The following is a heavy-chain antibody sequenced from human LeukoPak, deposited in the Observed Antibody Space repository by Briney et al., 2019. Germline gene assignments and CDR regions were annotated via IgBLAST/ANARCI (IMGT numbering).Heavy chain of an antibody. Sequence: SETLSRTCTVSGGSISSGGYYWSWIRQHPGKGLEWIGYIYYSGSTYYNPSLKSRVTISVDTSKNQFSLKLSSVTAADTAVYYCARSPGIAAAGTIARFPGYWGQGTLVTVSS. CDR3: ARSPGIAAAGTIARFPGY. CDR2: IYYSGST. V-gene: IGHV4-31*03. J-gene: IGHJ4*02. CDR1: GGSISSGGYY. D-gene: IGHD6-13*01.